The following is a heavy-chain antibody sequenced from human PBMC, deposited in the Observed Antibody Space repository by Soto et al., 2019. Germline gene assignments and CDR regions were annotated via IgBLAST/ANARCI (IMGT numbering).Heavy chain of an antibody. CDR2: IIPIFGTA. CDR1: GGPFSSYA. V-gene: IGHV1-69*01. J-gene: IGHJ4*02. D-gene: IGHD3-22*01. CDR3: ARDAKSSGYFGPDYFDY. Sequence: QVQLVQSGAEVKKPGSSVKVSCKASGGPFSSYAISWVRQAPGQGLEWMGGIIPIFGTANYAQKFQGRVTITADESTSTAYMELSSLRSEDTAVYYCARDAKSSGYFGPDYFDYWGQGTLVTVSS.